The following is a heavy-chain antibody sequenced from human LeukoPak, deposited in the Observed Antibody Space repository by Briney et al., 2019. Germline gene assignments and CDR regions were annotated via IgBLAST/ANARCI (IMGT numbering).Heavy chain of an antibody. Sequence: GGPLQISCKGSGCRFTSYWIGWVRQLPGKGLEWMGIIYPGDSDTRYSPSFQGQVTISADKSISTAYLQWSSLKASDTAMYYCARLEDIVVVPAAPAAVMYYWGQGTLVTVSS. D-gene: IGHD2-2*01. J-gene: IGHJ4*02. CDR1: GCRFTSYW. V-gene: IGHV5-51*01. CDR2: IYPGDSDT. CDR3: ARLEDIVVVPAAPAAVMYY.